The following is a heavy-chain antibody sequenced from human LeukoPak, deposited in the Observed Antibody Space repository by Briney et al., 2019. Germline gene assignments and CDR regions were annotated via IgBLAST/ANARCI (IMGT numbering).Heavy chain of an antibody. J-gene: IGHJ3*02. CDR3: ATDRSWEQGQSDAFDI. D-gene: IGHD1-26*01. CDR1: GNSLSETS. Sequence: ASVKVSCQVSGNSLSETSIHWVRQAPGQWLEWMGGFDPEDGEPIFAQKFQGRVTMTEDTSTDTAYMELSSLRSEDTAVYYCATDRSWEQGQSDAFDIWGQGTMVTVSS. CDR2: FDPEDGEP. V-gene: IGHV1-24*01.